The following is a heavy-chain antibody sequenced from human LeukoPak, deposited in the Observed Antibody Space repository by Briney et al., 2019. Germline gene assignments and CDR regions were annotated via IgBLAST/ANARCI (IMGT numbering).Heavy chain of an antibody. Sequence: ASVKVSCKASGYTFTSYDIKWVRQATGQGLEWMGWMNPNSGNTGYAQKFQGRVTMTRNTSISTAYMELSSLRSEDTAVYYCARGSRSSVTIFGVVTGLYYYYMDVWGKGTTVTVSS. CDR3: ARGSRSSVTIFGVVTGLYYYYMDV. V-gene: IGHV1-8*01. CDR1: GYTFTSYD. CDR2: MNPNSGNT. D-gene: IGHD3-3*01. J-gene: IGHJ6*03.